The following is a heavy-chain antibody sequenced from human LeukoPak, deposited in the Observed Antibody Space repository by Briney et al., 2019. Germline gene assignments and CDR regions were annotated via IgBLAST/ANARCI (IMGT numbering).Heavy chain of an antibody. D-gene: IGHD5-12*01. Sequence: SQTLSLTCAISGVSVSSNSTASNWIRQSPSSGLEWLGRTYYRSQWYNDYAVSVKSRIAIIPDTSKHQFSLQLNAVTAEDTAVYYCARGVGTRYSGYDAFDIWGQGTMVTVSS. J-gene: IGHJ3*02. V-gene: IGHV6-1*01. CDR3: ARGVGTRYSGYDAFDI. CDR2: TYYRSQWYN. CDR1: GVSVSSNSTA.